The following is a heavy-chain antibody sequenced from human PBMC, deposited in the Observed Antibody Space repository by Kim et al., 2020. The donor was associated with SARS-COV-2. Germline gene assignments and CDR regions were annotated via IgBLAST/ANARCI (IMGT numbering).Heavy chain of an antibody. Sequence: GGSLRLSCAASGFTFSNYDMSWVRQAPGKGLEWVSAISGSGDNTYYADSVKGRFTISRDNSKNTVYLQMNSLRAEDTAVYYCATPFWYSNYGMDVWGQGTPVTVSS. D-gene: IGHD3-3*01. J-gene: IGHJ6*02. CDR2: ISGSGDNT. CDR3: ATPFWYSNYGMDV. V-gene: IGHV3-23*01. CDR1: GFTFSNYD.